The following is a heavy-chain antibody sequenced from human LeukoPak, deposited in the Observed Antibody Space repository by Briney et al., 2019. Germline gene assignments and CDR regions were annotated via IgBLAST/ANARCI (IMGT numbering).Heavy chain of an antibody. V-gene: IGHV4-4*07. J-gene: IGHJ2*01. CDR2: IYTSGNT. CDR3: ARDPTGWVFDL. D-gene: IGHD3-16*01. CDR1: GGSISSHC. Sequence: SETLSLTCTVSGGSISSHCWSWIRQPAGKGLEWIGRIYTSGNTNYNPSLKSRVTISLDTSKNQLSLRLTSVTAADTALYYCARDPTGWVFDLWGRGTLVTVSS.